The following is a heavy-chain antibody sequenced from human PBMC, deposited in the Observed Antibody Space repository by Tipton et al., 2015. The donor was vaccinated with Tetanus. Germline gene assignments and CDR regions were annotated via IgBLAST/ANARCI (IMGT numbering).Heavy chain of an antibody. Sequence: SLRLSCTTSGFPFRIYGFHWVRQAPGKGLEWVAVIWYDGSVKSYGDYVKGRFTISRDNDKNTLFLQMNSLRAEDTAVYYCARVKSTTDGSDTWGQGTRVTVAS. CDR3: ARVKSTTDGSDT. D-gene: IGHD5-24*01. V-gene: IGHV3-33*01. CDR2: IWYDGSVK. J-gene: IGHJ4*02. CDR1: GFPFRIYG.